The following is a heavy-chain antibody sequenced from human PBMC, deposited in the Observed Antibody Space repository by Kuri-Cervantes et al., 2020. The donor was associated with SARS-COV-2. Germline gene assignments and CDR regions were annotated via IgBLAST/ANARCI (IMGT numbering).Heavy chain of an antibody. D-gene: IGHD5-12*01. Sequence: GGSLRLSCAASGFTFDDYAMHWVRQAPGKGLEWVSLISGDGYSTYYADSVKGRFTISGENAKNSLYLQMNSLRAGDTAVYYCARGLGWAARAGNWFDPWGQGTLVTVSS. J-gene: IGHJ5*02. CDR2: ISGDGYST. CDR1: GFTFDDYA. V-gene: IGHV3-43*02. CDR3: ARGLGWAARAGNWFDP.